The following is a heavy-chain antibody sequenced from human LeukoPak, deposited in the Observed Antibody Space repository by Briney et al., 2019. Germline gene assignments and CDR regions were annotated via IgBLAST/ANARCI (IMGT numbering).Heavy chain of an antibody. D-gene: IGHD2-2*02. CDR1: GFTFSSYG. Sequence: GGSLRLSCAASGFTFSSYGMHWVRQAPGKGLGWVAFIRYDGSNKSYADSVKGRFHISRDNSKNTLYLKMNSLRAEDTAVYYCAKGSRCSSTSCYMFDFDYWGQGTLVTVSS. J-gene: IGHJ4*02. CDR2: IRYDGSNK. V-gene: IGHV3-30*02. CDR3: AKGSRCSSTSCYMFDFDY.